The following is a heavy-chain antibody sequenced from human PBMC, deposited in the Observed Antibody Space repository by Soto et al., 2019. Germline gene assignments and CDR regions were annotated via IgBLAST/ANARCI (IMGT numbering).Heavy chain of an antibody. D-gene: IGHD3-16*01. CDR2: ISNSGRIT. CDR1: GFTFSDYY. J-gene: IGHJ4*02. CDR3: ARDHGGGGLTLEY. Sequence: DLEESGGGLVKPGGSLRLSCRASGFTFSDYYMSWIRQAPGKGLEWVADISNSGRITHHADSVEGRFTIYRDNAKDSLFLQWNNLRPEDSAIYYCARDHGGGGLTLEYWGQGTLVTVSS. V-gene: IGHV3-11*01.